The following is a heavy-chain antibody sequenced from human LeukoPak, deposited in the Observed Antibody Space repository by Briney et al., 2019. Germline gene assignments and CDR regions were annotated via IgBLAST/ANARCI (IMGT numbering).Heavy chain of an antibody. Sequence: SQTLSLTCTVSGGSISSGGYYWSWIRQHPGKGLEWIGYIYYSGSTYYNPSLKSRVTISVDTSKNQFSLKPSSVTAADTAVYYCAREDGDYFDYWGQGTLVTVSS. V-gene: IGHV4-31*03. CDR1: GGSISSGGYY. D-gene: IGHD4-17*01. CDR2: IYYSGST. CDR3: AREDGDYFDY. J-gene: IGHJ4*02.